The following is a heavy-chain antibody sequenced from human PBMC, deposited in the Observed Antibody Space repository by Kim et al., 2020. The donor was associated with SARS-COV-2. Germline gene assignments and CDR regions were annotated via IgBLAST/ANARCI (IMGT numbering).Heavy chain of an antibody. D-gene: IGHD3-16*01. CDR3: LGGFYFDY. J-gene: IGHJ4*02. CDR2: GNGNT. Sequence: GNGNTIYAQKVQGKVTFTTETSASTAYMELSFLRSEDSAVYYCLGGFYFDYWGQGTLVTVSS. V-gene: IGHV1-3*01.